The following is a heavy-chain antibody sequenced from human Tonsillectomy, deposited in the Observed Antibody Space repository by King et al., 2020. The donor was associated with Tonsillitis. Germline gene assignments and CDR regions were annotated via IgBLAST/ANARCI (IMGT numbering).Heavy chain of an antibody. Sequence: QLQESGPGLVKPSETLSLTCTVSGGSITSSNSYWGWIRQPPGKGLEWIGSIYYSGSTDYNPSLESRVTISVDTSKNKLSLKLSTVTAADTAIYYCARHRGIGGTCSEDYYYYYGMDVWDQGTTVTVSS. CDR3: ARHRGIGGTCSEDYYYYYGMDV. V-gene: IGHV4-39*01. D-gene: IGHD2-15*01. J-gene: IGHJ6*02. CDR2: IYYSGST. CDR1: GGSITSSNSY.